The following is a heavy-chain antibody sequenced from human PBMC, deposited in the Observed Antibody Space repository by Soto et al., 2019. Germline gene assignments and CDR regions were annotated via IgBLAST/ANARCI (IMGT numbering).Heavy chain of an antibody. J-gene: IGHJ4*02. Sequence: GGSLRLSCAASGFTFSSYAMSWVRQAPGKGLEWVSAISGSGGSTYYADSVKGRFTISRDNSKNTLYLQMNSLRAEDTAVYYCAKDSSYVAARSWGPEPEPDYFDYWGQGTLVTVSS. D-gene: IGHD6-19*01. CDR2: ISGSGGST. CDR3: AKDSSYVAARSWGPEPEPDYFDY. V-gene: IGHV3-23*01. CDR1: GFTFSSYA.